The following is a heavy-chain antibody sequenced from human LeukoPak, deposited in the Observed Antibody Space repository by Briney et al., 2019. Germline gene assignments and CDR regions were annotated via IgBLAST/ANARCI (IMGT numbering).Heavy chain of an antibody. J-gene: IGHJ3*02. CDR2: INHSGST. D-gene: IGHD3-3*01. V-gene: IGHV4-34*01. CDR1: GGSFSGYY. CDR3: ARVPFWSGPHAAFDI. Sequence: SEALSLTCAVYGGSFSGYYWSWIRQPPGKGLEWIGEINHSGSTNYNPSFKSRVTISVDTSKNQFSLKLSSVTAADTAVYYCARVPFWSGPHAAFDIWGQGTMVTVSS.